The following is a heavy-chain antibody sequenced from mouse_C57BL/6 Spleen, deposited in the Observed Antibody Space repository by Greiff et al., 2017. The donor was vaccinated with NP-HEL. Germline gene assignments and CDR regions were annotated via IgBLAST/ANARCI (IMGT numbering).Heavy chain of an antibody. J-gene: IGHJ2*01. Sequence: QVQLQQSGPELVKPGASVKISCKASGYAFSSSWMNWVKQRPGKGLEWIGRIYPGDGDTNYNGKFKGKATLTADKSSSTAYMQLSSLTSEDSSVNVCAPMITIEGGDWGKGTTLTVSS. CDR3: APMITIEGGD. CDR2: IYPGDGDT. D-gene: IGHD2-4*01. V-gene: IGHV1-82*01. CDR1: GYAFSSSW.